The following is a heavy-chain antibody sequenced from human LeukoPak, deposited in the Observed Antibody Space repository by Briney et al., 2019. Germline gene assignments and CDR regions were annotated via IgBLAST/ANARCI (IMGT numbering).Heavy chain of an antibody. D-gene: IGHD2-21*02. Sequence: SETLSLTCTVSGGSISSYYWSWIRQPPGKGLEWIGYIYYSGSTNYNPSLKSRVTISVDTSKNQFSLKLSSVTAADTAVYYCARGARSDSPLDYWGQGTLVTVSS. CDR2: IYYSGST. V-gene: IGHV4-59*12. J-gene: IGHJ4*02. CDR1: GGSISSYY. CDR3: ARGARSDSPLDY.